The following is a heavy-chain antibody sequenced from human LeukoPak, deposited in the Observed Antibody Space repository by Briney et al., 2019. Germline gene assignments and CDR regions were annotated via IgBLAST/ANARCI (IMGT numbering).Heavy chain of an antibody. J-gene: IGHJ6*03. CDR2: YSVTGST. D-gene: IGHD6-13*01. CDR1: GGSIGTYY. Sequence: SETLSLTCILPGGSIGTYYGRWVRQPPGEGREWIGYYSVTGSTSYTPNLQSRVTISVDTSRNKFFLKLSSVSAADTAVYYCARHIGGGIEDTDVWGTGTQVTVSS. V-gene: IGHV4-59*08. CDR3: ARHIGGGIEDTDV.